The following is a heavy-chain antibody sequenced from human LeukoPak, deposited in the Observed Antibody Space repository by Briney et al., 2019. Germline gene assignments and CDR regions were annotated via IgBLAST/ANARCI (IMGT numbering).Heavy chain of an antibody. CDR2: VSWDGGST. CDR1: GFTFDDYA. Sequence: GGSLRLSCAASGFTFDDYAMNWVGQAPGKGLEWVSLVSWDGGSTYYADSVKGRFTISRDNSKNSLYLQMNSLRAEDTALYYCAKDNTPYSSSWFDAFDIWGQGTMVTVSS. J-gene: IGHJ3*02. CDR3: AKDNTPYSSSWFDAFDI. V-gene: IGHV3-43D*03. D-gene: IGHD6-13*01.